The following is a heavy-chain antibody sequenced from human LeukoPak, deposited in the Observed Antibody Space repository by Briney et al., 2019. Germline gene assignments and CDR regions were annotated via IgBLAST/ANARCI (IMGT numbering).Heavy chain of an antibody. D-gene: IGHD1-26*01. V-gene: IGHV3-74*01. CDR3: ARGGSYATFDY. Sequence: GGSLRLSCAASGFTFSSYWMHWVRQAPGKGLVWVSRISSDGSSTSYADSVKGRFTISRDNAKNTLYLQMNSLRAEDTAVYYCARGGSYATFDYWGQGTLVTVSS. CDR2: ISSDGSST. J-gene: IGHJ4*02. CDR1: GFTFSSYW.